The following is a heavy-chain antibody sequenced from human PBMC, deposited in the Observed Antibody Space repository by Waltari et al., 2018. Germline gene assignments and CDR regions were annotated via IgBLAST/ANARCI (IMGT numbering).Heavy chain of an antibody. CDR3: ARAPTPPYYYDSSGPNRFDY. Sequence: QVQLQESGPGLVKPSETLSLTCTVSGGSISSYYWSWIRQPPGKGLEWIGYIYYSGSTNYHPSLRSRVTISVHTSKNQFSLKLSSVTAADTAVYYCARAPTPPYYYDSSGPNRFDYWGQGTLVTVSS. CDR2: IYYSGST. V-gene: IGHV4-59*01. CDR1: GGSISSYY. D-gene: IGHD3-22*01. J-gene: IGHJ4*02.